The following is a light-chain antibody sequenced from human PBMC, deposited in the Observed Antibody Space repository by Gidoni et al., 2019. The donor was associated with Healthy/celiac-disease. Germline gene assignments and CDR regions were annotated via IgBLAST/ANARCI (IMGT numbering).Light chain of an antibody. V-gene: IGKV1-5*03. J-gene: IGKJ2*01. CDR3: QQYNSYPYT. CDR2: KAS. Sequence: QKPGKAPKLLIYKASSLESGVPSRFSGSGSGTEFTLNISSLQPDDFATYYCQQYNSYPYTFXXXTKLEIK.